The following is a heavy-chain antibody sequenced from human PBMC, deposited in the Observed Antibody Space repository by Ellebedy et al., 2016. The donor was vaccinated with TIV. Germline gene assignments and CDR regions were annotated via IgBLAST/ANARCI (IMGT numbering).Heavy chain of an antibody. CDR2: INPSGGST. J-gene: IGHJ3*02. CDR1: GYTFTSYY. Sequence: AASVKVSCKASGYTFTSYYMHWVRQAPGQGLEWMGIINPSGGSTSYAQKFQGRVTMTRDTSTSTVYMELSSLRSEDTAVYYCAVNPTSSSWTGDAFDIWGQGTMVTVSS. D-gene: IGHD6-13*01. V-gene: IGHV1-46*01. CDR3: AVNPTSSSWTGDAFDI.